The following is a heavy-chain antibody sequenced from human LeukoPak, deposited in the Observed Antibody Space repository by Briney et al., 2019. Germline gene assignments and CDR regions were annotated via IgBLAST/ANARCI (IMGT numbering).Heavy chain of an antibody. CDR3: ARGGSYSWFDP. CDR2: ISSSGSSI. CDR1: GFTFSDYY. Sequence: GGSLRLSCAASGFTFSDYYMTWIRQSPGKGLECLSYISSSGSSIYYADSVKGRFTISRDNARGSLYLQMNSLSAEDTAVYYCARGGSYSWFDPWGQGTLVTVSS. J-gene: IGHJ5*02. D-gene: IGHD2-21*01. V-gene: IGHV3-11*04.